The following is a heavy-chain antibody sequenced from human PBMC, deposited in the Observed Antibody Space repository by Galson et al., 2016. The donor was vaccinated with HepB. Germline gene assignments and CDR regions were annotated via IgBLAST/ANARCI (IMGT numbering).Heavy chain of an antibody. D-gene: IGHD1-1*01. CDR1: GFSFSGSY. J-gene: IGHJ4*02. CDR2: ISDNSNYI. CDR3: ATFRSNWLYYCYY. Sequence: SLRLSCAASGFSFSGSYMTWIRQAPGKGLEWIAYISDNSNYINYADSVKGRFTVSRDNAKNSLYLQMNSLRADDTAVYYCATFRSNWLYYCYYWGQGTLVTGSA. V-gene: IGHV3-11*06.